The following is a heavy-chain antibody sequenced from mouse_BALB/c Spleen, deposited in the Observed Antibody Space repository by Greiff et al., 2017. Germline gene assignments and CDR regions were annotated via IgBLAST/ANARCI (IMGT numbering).Heavy chain of an antibody. CDR1: GFTFSSFG. J-gene: IGHJ4*01. V-gene: IGHV5-17*02. Sequence: EVQGVESGGGLVQPGGSRKLSCAASGFTFSSFGMHWVRQAPEKGLEWVAYISSGSSTIYYADTVKGRFTISRDNPKNTLFLQMTSLRSEDTAMYYCARSYYGSSQYYYAMDYWGQGTSVTVSS. CDR3: ARSYYGSSQYYYAMDY. CDR2: ISSGSSTI. D-gene: IGHD1-1*01.